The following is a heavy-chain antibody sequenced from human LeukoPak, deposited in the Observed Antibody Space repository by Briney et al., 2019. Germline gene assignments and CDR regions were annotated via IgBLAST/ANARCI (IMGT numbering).Heavy chain of an antibody. CDR2: INTDGSNT. D-gene: IGHD3-10*01. CDR1: GFTFSSHW. V-gene: IGHV3-74*01. J-gene: IGHJ4*02. Sequence: SGGSLRLSCAASGFTFSSHWMHWVRQAPGKGLVWVSRINTDGSNTNYADSVKGRFPLSRDNAKNTLYLQMTSLRVEDTAVYYCARVGAPGNWGQGTLVTVSS. CDR3: ARVGAPGN.